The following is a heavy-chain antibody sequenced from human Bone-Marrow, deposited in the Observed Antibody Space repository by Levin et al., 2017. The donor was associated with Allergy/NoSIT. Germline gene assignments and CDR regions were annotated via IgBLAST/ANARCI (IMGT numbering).Heavy chain of an antibody. J-gene: IGHJ4*02. D-gene: IGHD6-19*01. CDR2: VSYDGNNK. Sequence: GESLKISCAASGFTFRSYGMHWVRQAPGKGLEWVAIVSYDGNNKFYADSVKGRFTISRDNSKKTLYLQMNSLRAEDTAVYYCAKEEGSGWYPPYYFDYWGQGTLVTVSS. V-gene: IGHV3-30*18. CDR3: AKEEGSGWYPPYYFDY. CDR1: GFTFRSYG.